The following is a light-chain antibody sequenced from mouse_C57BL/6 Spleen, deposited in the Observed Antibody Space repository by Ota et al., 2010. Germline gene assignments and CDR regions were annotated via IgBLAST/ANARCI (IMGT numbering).Light chain of an antibody. CDR1: QSLLNSGNQKNY. J-gene: IGKJ2*01. V-gene: IGKV8-28*01. Sequence: DIVMTQSPSSLSVSAGEKVTMSCKSSQSLLNSGNQKNYLAWYQQKPGQPPKLLIYGASTRESGVPDRFTGSGSGTDFTLTISSVQAEDLAVYYCQNDHSYPXTFGG. CDR2: GAS. CDR3: QNDHSYPXT.